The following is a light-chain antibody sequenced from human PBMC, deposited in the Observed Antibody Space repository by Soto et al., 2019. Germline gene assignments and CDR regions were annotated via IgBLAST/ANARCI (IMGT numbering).Light chain of an antibody. J-gene: IGKJ1*01. CDR3: QRSYSTPRT. CDR1: QSISSY. Sequence: DIQMTQSPSSLSASVGDRVTITCRASQSISSYLNWYQQKPGKALKLLIYAASSLQSGVPSRFSGSGSGTDFTLTICILQPEDFATYYCQRSYSTPRTFGQGTKGDIK. CDR2: AAS. V-gene: IGKV1-39*01.